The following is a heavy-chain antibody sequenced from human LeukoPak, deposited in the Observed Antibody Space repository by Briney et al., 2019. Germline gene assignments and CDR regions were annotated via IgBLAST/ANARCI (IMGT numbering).Heavy chain of an antibody. D-gene: IGHD1-26*01. CDR2: ISWNSGSI. CDR3: ARVADSVVGATAHFDY. Sequence: GGSLRLSCAASGFTFDDYAMHWVRQAPGKGLEWVSGISWNSGSIGYADSVKGRFTISRDNAKNSLYLQMNSLRAEDTAVYYCARVADSVVGATAHFDYWGQGTLVTVSS. V-gene: IGHV3-9*01. J-gene: IGHJ4*02. CDR1: GFTFDDYA.